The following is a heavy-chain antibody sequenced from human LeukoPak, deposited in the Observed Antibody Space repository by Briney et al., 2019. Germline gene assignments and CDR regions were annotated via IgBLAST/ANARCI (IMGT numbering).Heavy chain of an antibody. CDR3: ARLIVVVPADPRPFDY. J-gene: IGHJ4*02. Sequence: SETLSLTCTVSGGSISSSSYYWGWIRQPPGKGLEWIGSIYYSGSTYYNPSLKSRDTISVDTSKNQFSLKLSSVTAADTAVYYCARLIVVVPADPRPFDYWGQGTLVTVSS. V-gene: IGHV4-39*01. D-gene: IGHD2-2*01. CDR2: IYYSGST. CDR1: GGSISSSSYY.